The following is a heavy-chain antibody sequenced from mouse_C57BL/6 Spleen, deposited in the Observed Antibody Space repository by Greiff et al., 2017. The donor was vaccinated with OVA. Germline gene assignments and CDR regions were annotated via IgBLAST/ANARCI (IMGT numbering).Heavy chain of an antibody. CDR3: ARHQTLYYDYDGFDY. CDR1: GFTFSSYT. J-gene: IGHJ2*01. Sequence: EVQRVESGGGLVKPGGSLKLSCAASGFTFSSYTMSWVRQTPEKRLEWVATISGGGGNTYYPDRVKGRFTISRDNAKNTLYLQMSSLRSEDTALYYCARHQTLYYDYDGFDYWGKGTTLTVSS. V-gene: IGHV5-9*01. CDR2: ISGGGGNT. D-gene: IGHD2-4*01.